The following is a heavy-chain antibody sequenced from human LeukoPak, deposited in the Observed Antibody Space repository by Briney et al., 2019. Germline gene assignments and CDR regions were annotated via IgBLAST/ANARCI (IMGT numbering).Heavy chain of an antibody. CDR1: GFSFSNYA. Sequence: GGSLRLSCAASGFSFSNYAMAWVRQGPGKGLGWVSTIRGTGSSTNYADSVEGRFTISRDNSRNTLFLQMNSLRGEDTAVYFCAKGTMSIWPVPFDFWGQGTLVTVSS. CDR2: IRGTGSST. J-gene: IGHJ3*01. CDR3: AKGTMSIWPVPFDF. V-gene: IGHV3-23*01. D-gene: IGHD1/OR15-1a*01.